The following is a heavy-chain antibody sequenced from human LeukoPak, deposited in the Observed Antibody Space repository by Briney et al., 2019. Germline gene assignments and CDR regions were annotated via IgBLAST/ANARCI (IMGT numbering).Heavy chain of an antibody. Sequence: SETLSLTCAVSGYSISSGYYWGWIRQPPGKGLEWIGSIYHSGSTYYNPSLKSRVTISVDTSKSQFSLKLSSVTAADTAVYYCARADYVWGSYRANDYWGQGTLVTVSS. J-gene: IGHJ4*02. D-gene: IGHD3-16*02. CDR2: IYHSGST. CDR1: GYSISSGYY. V-gene: IGHV4-38-2*01. CDR3: ARADYVWGSYRANDY.